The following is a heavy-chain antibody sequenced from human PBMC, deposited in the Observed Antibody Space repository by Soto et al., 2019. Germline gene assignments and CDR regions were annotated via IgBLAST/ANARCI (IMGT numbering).Heavy chain of an antibody. J-gene: IGHJ6*02. CDR3: ARIGEYDFWSGYYNYYYGMDV. V-gene: IGHV1-18*01. Sequence: QVQLVQSGAEVKKPGASVKVSCKASGYTFTSYGISWVRQAPGQGLEWMGWISAYNGNTNYAQKLQGRVTMTTDTSTSTAYMELRRLRSDDTAVYYCARIGEYDFWSGYYNYYYGMDVWGQGTTVTVSS. CDR1: GYTFTSYG. D-gene: IGHD3-3*01. CDR2: ISAYNGNT.